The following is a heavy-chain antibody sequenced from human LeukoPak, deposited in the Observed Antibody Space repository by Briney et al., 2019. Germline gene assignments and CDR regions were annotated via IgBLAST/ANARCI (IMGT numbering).Heavy chain of an antibody. Sequence: ASVKVSCKASGYTFTGYYMHWVRQAPGQGLEWMGWINPNSGGTNYAQKFQGRVTMTRDTSISTAYMELSRLRSDDTAVYYCARDVLDGYYYDSSGYFDYWGQGTLVTVSS. J-gene: IGHJ4*02. V-gene: IGHV1-2*02. CDR2: INPNSGGT. CDR3: ARDVLDGYYYDSSGYFDY. CDR1: GYTFTGYY. D-gene: IGHD3-22*01.